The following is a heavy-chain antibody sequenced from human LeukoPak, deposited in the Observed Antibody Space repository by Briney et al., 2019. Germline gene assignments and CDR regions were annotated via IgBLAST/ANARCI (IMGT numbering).Heavy chain of an antibody. CDR1: GGSINSYY. Sequence: PSETLSLTCTVSGGSINSYYWTWIRQPPGKGLEWIGNIYNSGNTNYNPSLKSRVTISVDTSKNQFSLKLSSVTAADTAVYYCAREPIGRFDPWGQGTLVTVSS. CDR2: IYNSGNT. J-gene: IGHJ5*02. D-gene: IGHD3-10*01. CDR3: AREPIGRFDP. V-gene: IGHV4-4*08.